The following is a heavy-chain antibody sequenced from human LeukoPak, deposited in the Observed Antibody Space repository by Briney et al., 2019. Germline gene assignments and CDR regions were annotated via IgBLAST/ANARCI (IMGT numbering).Heavy chain of an antibody. J-gene: IGHJ3*02. CDR1: GGSFSGYY. Sequence: PSETLSLTCAVYGGSFSGYYWSWIRQPPGKGLEWVGEINHSGSTNYNPSLKSRVTISVDTSKNQFSLKLSSVTAADTAVYYCTRTTPMITFGGVIAHDAFDIWGQGTMVTVSS. CDR2: INHSGST. V-gene: IGHV4-34*01. D-gene: IGHD3-16*02. CDR3: TRTTPMITFGGVIAHDAFDI.